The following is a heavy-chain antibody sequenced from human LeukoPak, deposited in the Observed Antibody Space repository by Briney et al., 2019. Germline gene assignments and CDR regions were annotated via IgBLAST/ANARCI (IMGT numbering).Heavy chain of an antibody. D-gene: IGHD1-26*01. CDR3: ARVEQGDFDY. J-gene: IGHJ4*02. Sequence: GGSLRLSCAVSGFTSSTAWLTWVRQAPGKGLEWVADMRQDGSDKYYVDSVKGRFFISGDIAKNSVSLHMNRLSVEDTAVYYCARVEQGDFDYWGQGTLVTVSS. V-gene: IGHV3-7*01. CDR2: MRQDGSDK. CDR1: GFTSSTAW.